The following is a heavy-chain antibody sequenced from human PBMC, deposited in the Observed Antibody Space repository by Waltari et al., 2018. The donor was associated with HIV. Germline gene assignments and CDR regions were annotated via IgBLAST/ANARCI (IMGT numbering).Heavy chain of an antibody. D-gene: IGHD5-18*01. Sequence: EVQLVESGGGLVQPGGSLRLSCAASGFTFSDHYMDWVRQAPGKGLEWGGRTRNKANSYSTQYAASVKGRFTISRDDSKNSLYLQMNRLKTEDTAVYYCAREWSLDTAMVHWYFDLWGRGTLVTVSS. J-gene: IGHJ2*01. CDR1: GFTFSDHY. CDR2: TRNKANSYST. V-gene: IGHV3-72*01. CDR3: AREWSLDTAMVHWYFDL.